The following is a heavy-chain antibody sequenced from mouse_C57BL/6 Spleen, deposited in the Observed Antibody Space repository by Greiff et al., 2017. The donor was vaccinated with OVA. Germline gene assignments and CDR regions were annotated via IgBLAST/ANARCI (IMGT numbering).Heavy chain of an antibody. Sequence: EVKVVESGGGLVKPGGSLKLSCAASGFSFSDYGMHWVRQAPEKGLEWVAYISSGSSTIYYADTVKGRFTISRDNAKNTLVLQMTSLRSEDTAMYYCARDGYYWYFDVWGTGTTVTVSS. CDR3: ARDGYYWYFDV. V-gene: IGHV5-17*01. CDR1: GFSFSDYG. CDR2: ISSGSSTI. J-gene: IGHJ1*03. D-gene: IGHD2-3*01.